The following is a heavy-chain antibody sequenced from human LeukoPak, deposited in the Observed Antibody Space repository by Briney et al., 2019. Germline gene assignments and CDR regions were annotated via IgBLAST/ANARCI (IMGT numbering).Heavy chain of an antibody. V-gene: IGHV4-39*01. J-gene: IGHJ4*02. D-gene: IGHD2-15*01. CDR3: ARHVGPGSRGGLFDS. CDR1: GGSISSGSYY. CDR2: IYYSGST. Sequence: PSETLSLTCTVSGGSISSGSYYWGWIRQPPGKGLEWIGSIYYSGSTYYNPSLKSRVTISVDTSKNQFSLKLSSVTAADTAVYYCARHVGPGSRGGLFDSWGQGTLVTVSS.